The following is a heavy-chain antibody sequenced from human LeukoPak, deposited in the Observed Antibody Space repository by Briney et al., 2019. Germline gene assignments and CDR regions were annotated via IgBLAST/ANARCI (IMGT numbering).Heavy chain of an antibody. CDR1: GFTVSSNY. CDR2: ISSSGSTI. J-gene: IGHJ4*02. D-gene: IGHD6-13*01. CDR3: ASSTGVAAAGTVFDY. Sequence: PGGSLRLSCAASGFTVSSNYMSWIRQAPGKGLEWVSYISSSGSTIYYADSVKGRFTISRDNAKNSLYLQMNSLRAEDTAVYYCASSTGVAAAGTVFDYWGQGTLVTVSS. V-gene: IGHV3-11*04.